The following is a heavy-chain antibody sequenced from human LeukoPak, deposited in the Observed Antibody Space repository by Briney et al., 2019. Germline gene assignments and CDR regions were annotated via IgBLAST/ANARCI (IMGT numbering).Heavy chain of an antibody. CDR1: GGSISSYY. CDR3: ARQSQYSGYQAPDY. V-gene: IGHV4-4*07. Sequence: PSETLSLTCTVAGGSISSYYSSWIRQPAGKGLEWIGRIYTSGSTNYNPSLKSRVTMSVDTSKNQFSLKLSSATAADTAVYYCARQSQYSGYQAPDYWGQGTLVTVSS. J-gene: IGHJ4*02. CDR2: IYTSGST. D-gene: IGHD5-12*01.